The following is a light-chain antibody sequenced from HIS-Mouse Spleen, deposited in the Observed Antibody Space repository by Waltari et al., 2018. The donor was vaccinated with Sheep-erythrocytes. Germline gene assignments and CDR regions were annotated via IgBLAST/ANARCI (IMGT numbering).Light chain of an antibody. V-gene: IGLV2-23*01. J-gene: IGLJ3*02. CDR3: CSYAGSSTPWV. CDR2: EGS. CDR1: SSDVGSYNL. Sequence: QSALTQPASVSGSPGQSITISCTGTSSDVGSYNLVSWYQQHPGKAPNLMIYEGSKRPYGVSKRFSGSKSGNTASLTISGLQAEDEADYYCCSYAGSSTPWVFGGGTKLTVL.